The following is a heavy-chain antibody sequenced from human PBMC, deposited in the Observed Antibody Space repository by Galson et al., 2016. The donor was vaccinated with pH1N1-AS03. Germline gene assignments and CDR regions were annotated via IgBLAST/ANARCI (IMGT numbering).Heavy chain of an antibody. J-gene: IGHJ4*02. D-gene: IGHD3-10*01. CDR2: IYWDDDK. V-gene: IGHV2-5*02. Sequence: PALVKPTQTLTLTCAFSGFSLATSGVGVGWIRQPPGKALEWLALIYWDDDKLYNPSLKSRLTVTKDTSKNLVVLTLTDMDPVDTSTNFCTRSRYYKTNRYYFDSWGQGTLVTVSS. CDR1: GFSLATSGVG. CDR3: TRSRYYKTNRYYFDS.